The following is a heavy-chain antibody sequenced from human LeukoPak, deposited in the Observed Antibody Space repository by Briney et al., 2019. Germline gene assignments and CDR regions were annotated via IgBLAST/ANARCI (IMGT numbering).Heavy chain of an antibody. CDR2: GSRGST. V-gene: IGHV3-23*01. Sequence: GSRGSTYYADSVKGPFTISRDNSKNTLYLQMNSLRAEDTAVYYCAKVSRGYSYAEYYFDYWGQGTLVTVSS. CDR3: AKVSRGYSYAEYYFDY. J-gene: IGHJ4*02. D-gene: IGHD5-18*01.